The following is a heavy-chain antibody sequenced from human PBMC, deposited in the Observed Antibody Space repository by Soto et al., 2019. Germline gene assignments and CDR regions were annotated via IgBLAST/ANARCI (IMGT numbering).Heavy chain of an antibody. J-gene: IGHJ5*02. V-gene: IGHV1-69*01. D-gene: IGHD5-12*01. CDR1: GGTFSSYA. CDR2: IIPIFGTA. CDR3: AREVLEDGYEDLNWFDP. Sequence: QVQLVQSGAEVKKPGSSVKVSCKASGGTFSSYAISWVRQAPGQGLEWMGGIIPIFGTANYAQKFQGRVTITADESTSTAYMELSSLRSEDTAVYYCAREVLEDGYEDLNWFDPWGQGTLVTVSS.